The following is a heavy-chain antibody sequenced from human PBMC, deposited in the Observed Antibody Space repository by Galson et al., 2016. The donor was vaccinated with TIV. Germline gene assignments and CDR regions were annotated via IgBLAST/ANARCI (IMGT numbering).Heavy chain of an antibody. CDR1: RFIFSNYA. V-gene: IGHV3-23*01. J-gene: IGHJ3*02. CDR3: AKEETGDAYDI. CDR2: ISGSGDNT. Sequence: LRLSCAAPRFIFSNYAMNWVRQAPGKGLEWVSGISGSGDNTYYADSVKGRFTISRDNSKKTVYLQMNSLRAEDTAVYYCAKEETGDAYDIWGQGTMVTVSS. D-gene: IGHD7-27*01.